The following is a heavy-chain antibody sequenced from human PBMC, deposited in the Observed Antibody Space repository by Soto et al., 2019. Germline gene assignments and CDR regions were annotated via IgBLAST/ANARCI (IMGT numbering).Heavy chain of an antibody. D-gene: IGHD5-12*01. CDR2: INHSGST. V-gene: IGHV4-34*01. J-gene: IGHJ6*02. CDR1: GGSFSGYY. CDR3: ARPSYGLRTYYYYYYGMDV. Sequence: PSETLSLTCAVYGGSFSGYYWSWIRQPPGKGLEWIGEINHSGSTNYNPSLKSRVTISVDTSKNQFSLKLSSVTAADTAVYYCARPSYGLRTYYYYYYGMDVWGQGTTVTVSS.